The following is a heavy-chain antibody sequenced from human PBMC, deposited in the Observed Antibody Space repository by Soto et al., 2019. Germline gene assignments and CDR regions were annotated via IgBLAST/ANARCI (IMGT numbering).Heavy chain of an antibody. CDR3: AKEISYYYDSSGYSNDAFDI. CDR2: ISGSGGST. Sequence: GGSLRLSCAASGFTFIRYAMAWGRQAPGKGLEWVSAISGSGGSTYYADSVKGRFTISRDNSKNTLYLQMNSLRAEDTAVYYCAKEISYYYDSSGYSNDAFDIWGQGTMVTVSS. J-gene: IGHJ3*02. CDR1: GFTFIRYA. D-gene: IGHD3-22*01. V-gene: IGHV3-23*01.